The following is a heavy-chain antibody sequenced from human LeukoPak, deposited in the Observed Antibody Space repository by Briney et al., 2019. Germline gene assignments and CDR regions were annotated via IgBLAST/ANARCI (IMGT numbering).Heavy chain of an antibody. CDR2: ISWNSGSI. J-gene: IGHJ4*02. Sequence: GRSLRLSCAASGFTFDDYAMHWVRQAPGKGLEWVSGISWNSGSIGYADSVKGRFTISRDNAKNSLYLQMNSLRAEDMALYYCAKDMARGITFGGVIVSGFDYWGQGTLVTVSS. CDR3: AKDMARGITFGGVIVSGFDY. V-gene: IGHV3-9*03. D-gene: IGHD3-16*02. CDR1: GFTFDDYA.